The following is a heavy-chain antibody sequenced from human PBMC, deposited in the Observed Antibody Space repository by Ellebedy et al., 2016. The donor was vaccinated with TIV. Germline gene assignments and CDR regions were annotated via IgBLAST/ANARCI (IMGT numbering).Heavy chain of an antibody. CDR1: GFTVSSNY. D-gene: IGHD1-7*01. CDR2: IYSGGST. Sequence: GESLKISCAASGFTVSSNYMSWVRQAPGKGLEWVSVIYSGGSTYYADSEKGRFTISRDNSKNTLYLQMNSLRAEDTAVYYCARAAALPELFDYWGQGTLVTVSS. J-gene: IGHJ4*02. V-gene: IGHV3-53*01. CDR3: ARAAALPELFDY.